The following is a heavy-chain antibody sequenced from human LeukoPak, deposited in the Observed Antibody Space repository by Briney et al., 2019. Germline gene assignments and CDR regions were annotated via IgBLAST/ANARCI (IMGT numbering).Heavy chain of an antibody. D-gene: IGHD3-10*01. CDR3: AKAGLSRVVRGHLGY. V-gene: IGHV3-30*02. CDR1: GFTFNSYG. Sequence: GGSLRLSCAASGFTFNSYGIHWVRQAPGKGLEWVAFIRFDGSNNYYADSVKGRFTISRDNSKNTLYLQMNSLRAEDTAVYYCAKAGLSRVVRGHLGYWGQGTLVTVSS. J-gene: IGHJ4*02. CDR2: IRFDGSNN.